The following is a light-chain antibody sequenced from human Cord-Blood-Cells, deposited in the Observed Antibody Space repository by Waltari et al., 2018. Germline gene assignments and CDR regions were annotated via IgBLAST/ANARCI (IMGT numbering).Light chain of an antibody. CDR1: ALPKQY. CDR2: KDR. J-gene: IGLJ2*01. Sequence: SYELTQPPSVSVSPGQTARITCSGDALPKQYAYWYRQKPGQAPLLELYKDREGPSGIPERFAGSSSGTTVTLSISGGQAEDDADYYCQSADSSGTYVVFGGGTKLTVL. CDR3: QSADSSGTYVV. V-gene: IGLV3-25*02.